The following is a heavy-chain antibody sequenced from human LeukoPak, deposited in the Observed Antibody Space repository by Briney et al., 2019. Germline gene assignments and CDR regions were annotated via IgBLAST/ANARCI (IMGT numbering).Heavy chain of an antibody. D-gene: IGHD3/OR15-3a*01. CDR3: ARRIFGLYYFDY. J-gene: IGHJ4*02. CDR1: GGSISSGGYY. Sequence: SETLSLTCTVSGGSISSGGYYWSWIRQHPGKGLAWIGYIYYSGSTYYNPSLKSRVTISVDTSKNQFSLKLRSVTAADTAVYYCARRIFGLYYFDYWGQGSLVTVSS. V-gene: IGHV4-31*03. CDR2: IYYSGST.